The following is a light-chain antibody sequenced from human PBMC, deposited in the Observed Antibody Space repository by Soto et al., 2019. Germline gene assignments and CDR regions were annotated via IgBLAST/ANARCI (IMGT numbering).Light chain of an antibody. CDR1: YSNIGSNS. V-gene: IGLV1-47*02. CDR2: SNN. CDR3: ATWDDSLNGHV. Sequence: QSVLTQPPSASGTPGQRVTISCSGSYSNIGSNSVFWYQQLPGTTPTLLIYSNNRRPSGVPDRFSASKSGTSASLAISGLRSEDEAHYYCATWDDSLNGHVLGGGTQLTVL. J-gene: IGLJ7*01.